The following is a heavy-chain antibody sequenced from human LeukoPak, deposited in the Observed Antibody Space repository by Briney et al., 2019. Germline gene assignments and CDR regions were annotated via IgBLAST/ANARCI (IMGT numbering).Heavy chain of an antibody. CDR2: IRYDGSNK. CDR1: GFTFSSYG. D-gene: IGHD2-8*01. V-gene: IGHV3-30*02. CDR3: AKGGYCTNGVCYRDYYFDY. J-gene: IGHJ4*02. Sequence: GGSLRLSCAASGFTFSSYGMHWVRQAPGKGLEWVAFIRYDGSNKYYADSVKGRFTISRDNSKNTLYLQMNSLRAEDTAVYYCAKGGYCTNGVCYRDYYFDYWGQGTLVTVSS.